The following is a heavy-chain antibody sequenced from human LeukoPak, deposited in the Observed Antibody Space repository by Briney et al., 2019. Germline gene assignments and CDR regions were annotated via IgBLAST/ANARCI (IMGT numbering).Heavy chain of an antibody. CDR3: ARDHHDFWSGYPNY. CDR1: GFTLGRYW. J-gene: IGHJ4*02. D-gene: IGHD3-3*01. CDR2: SNSDGKIT. V-gene: IGHV3-74*01. Sequence: GGSLRLSCAASGFTLGRYWMHWFRQAPGTGLVWVARSNSDGKITDYADSVRGRFTTSGDNAKSTVYLQMSSLRAEDTGVYYCARDHHDFWSGYPNYWGQGTLVIVSS.